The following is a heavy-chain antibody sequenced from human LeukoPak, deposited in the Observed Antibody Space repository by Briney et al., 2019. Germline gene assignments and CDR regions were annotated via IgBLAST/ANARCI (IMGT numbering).Heavy chain of an antibody. Sequence: GESLKISCKGSGYSLSAYWIGWVRQMPGKGLEWMGIIYPGDSNTRYSPSFQGQVTISADKSINTAYLQWSSLKASDTAMYYCARHIPFDHWGQGTLVSVSS. V-gene: IGHV5-51*01. CDR3: ARHIPFDH. D-gene: IGHD2-21*01. CDR2: IYPGDSNT. J-gene: IGHJ4*02. CDR1: GYSLSAYW.